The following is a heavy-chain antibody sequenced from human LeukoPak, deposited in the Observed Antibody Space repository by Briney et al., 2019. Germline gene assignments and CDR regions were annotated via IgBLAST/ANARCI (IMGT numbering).Heavy chain of an antibody. J-gene: IGHJ4*02. CDR2: IYPGDSDT. Sequence: GESLKISCKDSGYSVTSYWIGWVRQMRGKGLEWMGIIYPGDSDTRYSPSFQGQVTISADKSINTAYLQWSSLKASDTAIYYCARRGEAMDLFDYWGQGTLVTVSS. V-gene: IGHV5-51*01. CDR3: ARRGEAMDLFDY. D-gene: IGHD5-18*01. CDR1: GYSVTSYW.